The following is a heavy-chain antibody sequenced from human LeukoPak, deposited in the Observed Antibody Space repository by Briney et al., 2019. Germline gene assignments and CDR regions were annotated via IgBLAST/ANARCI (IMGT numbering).Heavy chain of an antibody. CDR2: ISDRSTNI. J-gene: IGHJ4*02. CDR3: ARDGGHYGGNSFDY. V-gene: IGHV3-48*01. D-gene: IGHD4-23*01. Sequence: GGSLRLSCAVSGFSLSAFGMHWARQAPGKGLGWVSYISDRSTNIYYADSVKARFTISRDNAKNSLFLQMNSLRAEDTAVYFCARDGGHYGGNSFDYWGQGTLVTVSS. CDR1: GFSLSAFG.